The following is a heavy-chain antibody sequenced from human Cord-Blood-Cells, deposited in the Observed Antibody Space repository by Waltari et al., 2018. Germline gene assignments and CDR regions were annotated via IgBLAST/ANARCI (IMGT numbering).Heavy chain of an antibody. Sequence: QVQLQQWGAGLLKPSETLSLTCAVYGGSFSGYYWSWIRQPPGTGLEWIGEINHSGSTNYNPSLKSRVTISVDTSKNQFSLKLSSVTAADTAVYYCARLPWGYCSSTSCYDAFDIWGQGTMVTVSS. D-gene: IGHD2-2*01. CDR1: GGSFSGYY. J-gene: IGHJ3*02. CDR3: ARLPWGYCSSTSCYDAFDI. CDR2: INHSGST. V-gene: IGHV4-34*01.